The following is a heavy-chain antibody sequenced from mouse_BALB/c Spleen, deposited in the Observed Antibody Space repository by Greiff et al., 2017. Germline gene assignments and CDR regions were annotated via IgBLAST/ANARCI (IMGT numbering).Heavy chain of an antibody. CDR2: ISSGSSTI. CDR1: GFTFSSFG. Sequence: EVMLVESGGGLVQPGGSRKLSCAASGFTFSSFGMHWVRQAPEKGLEWVAYISSGSSTIYYADTVTGRFTISRDNPKNTLFLQMTSLRSEDTAMYYCARSGITTDPFDYWGQGTTLTVSS. CDR3: ARSGITTDPFDY. V-gene: IGHV5-17*02. J-gene: IGHJ2*01. D-gene: IGHD2-4*01.